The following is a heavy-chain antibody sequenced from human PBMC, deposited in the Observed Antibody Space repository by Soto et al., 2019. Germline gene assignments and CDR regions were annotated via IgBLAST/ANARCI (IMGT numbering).Heavy chain of an antibody. D-gene: IGHD3-16*01. CDR1: GFTVSSNY. CDR2: IYSGGST. CDR3: ARHAQYDYWYFDL. J-gene: IGHJ2*01. Sequence: GGSLRLSCAASGFTVSSNYMSWVRQAPGKGLEWVSVIYSGGSTYYADSVKGRFTISRDNSKNTLYLQMNSLRAEDTAVYYCARHAQYDYWYFDLWGRGTLVTVSS. V-gene: IGHV3-66*04.